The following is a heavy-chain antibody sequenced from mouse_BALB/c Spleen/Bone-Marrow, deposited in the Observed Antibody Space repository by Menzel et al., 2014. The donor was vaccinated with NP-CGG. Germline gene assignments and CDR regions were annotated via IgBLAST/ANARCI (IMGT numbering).Heavy chain of an antibody. CDR1: GYTFTSYV. Sequence: EVQLQQSGPELVKPGASVRMSCKASGYTFTSYVMHWVKQKPGQGLEWIGYINPYNDGTKYNEKFKGMATLTSDRSSSTAYMELSSLTSEDSAVYYCAKGGNYRYDFDYWGQGTTLTVSS. V-gene: IGHV1-14*01. D-gene: IGHD2-14*01. CDR3: AKGGNYRYDFDY. CDR2: INPYNDGT. J-gene: IGHJ2*01.